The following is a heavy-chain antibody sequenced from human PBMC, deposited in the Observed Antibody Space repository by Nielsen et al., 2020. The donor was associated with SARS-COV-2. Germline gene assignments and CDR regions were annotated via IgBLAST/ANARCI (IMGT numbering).Heavy chain of an antibody. Sequence: ETLSLTCTVSGGSISSYYWSWIRQPPGKGLEWIGYISNTGSTNYNPSLQSRVTISVDTSKSQFSLKLSSVTAADTAVYYCARDHGYNYAYGHYYYGMDVWGQGTTVTVSS. CDR1: GGSISSYY. CDR2: ISNTGST. V-gene: IGHV4-59*01. CDR3: ARDHGYNYAYGHYYYGMDV. D-gene: IGHD5-24*01. J-gene: IGHJ6*02.